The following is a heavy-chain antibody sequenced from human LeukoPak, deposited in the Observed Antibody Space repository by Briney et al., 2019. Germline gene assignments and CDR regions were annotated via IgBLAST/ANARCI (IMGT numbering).Heavy chain of an antibody. J-gene: IGHJ3*02. D-gene: IGHD3-10*01. CDR1: GYTFTGYY. CDR2: INPNSGGT. Sequence: ASVKVSCKASGYTFTGYYMHWVRQAPEQGLEWMGWINPNSGGTNYAQKFQGRVTMTRDTSISTAYTELSSLRSEDTAVYYCASIGYGSGSYAFDIWGQGTMVTVSS. CDR3: ASIGYGSGSYAFDI. V-gene: IGHV1-2*02.